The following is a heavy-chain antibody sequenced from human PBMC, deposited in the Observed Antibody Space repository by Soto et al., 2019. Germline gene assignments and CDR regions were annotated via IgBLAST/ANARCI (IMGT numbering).Heavy chain of an antibody. CDR1: GGSISSYY. CDR2: IYYSGST. CDR3: ARFTQRGGAFDI. V-gene: IGHV4-59*08. D-gene: IGHD2-15*01. J-gene: IGHJ3*02. Sequence: QVQLQESGPGLVKPSETLSLTCTVSGGSISSYYWSWIRQPPGKGLEWIGYIYYSGSTNYNPSLKSRVTISVDTSKNQFPLKLSSVTAADTAVYYCARFTQRGGAFDIWGQGTMVTVSS.